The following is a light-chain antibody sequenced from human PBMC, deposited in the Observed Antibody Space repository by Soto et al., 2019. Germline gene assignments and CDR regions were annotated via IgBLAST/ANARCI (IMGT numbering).Light chain of an antibody. CDR2: DAS. CDR3: XXXXXXXXYX. V-gene: IGKV3-11*01. Sequence: EIVLTQSPATLSLSPGERATLSCRASQSVSSYLAWYQQKPGQAPRLLIYDASNRATGIPPRFSGSGSGTDFTLTISSLEPEDXXXXXXXXXXXXXXYXFGQGTKLEIK. CDR1: QSVSSY. J-gene: IGKJ2*01.